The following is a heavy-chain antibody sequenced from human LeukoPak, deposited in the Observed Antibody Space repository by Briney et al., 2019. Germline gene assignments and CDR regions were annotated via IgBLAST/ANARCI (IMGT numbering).Heavy chain of an antibody. CDR1: GFTFSSYG. Sequence: GGTLRLSCAASGFTFSSYGMSWVRQAPGKGLEWVSAISGSGGSTYYADSVKGRFTISRDNSKNTLYLQMNSLRAEDTAVYYCAKDRAIVGATGFDYWGQGTLVTVSS. D-gene: IGHD1-26*01. CDR2: ISGSGGST. CDR3: AKDRAIVGATGFDY. J-gene: IGHJ4*02. V-gene: IGHV3-23*01.